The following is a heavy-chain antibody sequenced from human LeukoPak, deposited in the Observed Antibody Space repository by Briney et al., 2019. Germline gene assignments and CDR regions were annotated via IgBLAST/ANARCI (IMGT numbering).Heavy chain of an antibody. CDR2: IYTSGST. CDR1: GGSISSFY. Sequence: SETLSLTCTVFGGSISSFYWSWIRQPAGKGLEWIGRIYTSGSTNYNPSLKSRVTISVDKSKNQFSLKLSSVTAADTAVYYCASDYGDWGQGTLVTVSS. CDR3: ASDYGD. J-gene: IGHJ4*02. D-gene: IGHD4-17*01. V-gene: IGHV4-4*07.